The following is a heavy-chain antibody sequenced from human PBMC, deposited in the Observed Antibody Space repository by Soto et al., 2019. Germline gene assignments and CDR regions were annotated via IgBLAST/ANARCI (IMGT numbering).Heavy chain of an antibody. V-gene: IGHV3-23*01. CDR2: ISGSGGST. D-gene: IGHD6-6*01. Sequence: EVQLLESGGGLVQPGGSLRLSCAASGFTFSSYAMSWVRQAPGKGLEWVSAISGSGGSTYYADSVKGRFTISRDNSKNTLYLQMNSLRAEDTAVYYCAKDATGSIAQKMKGGNYFDYWGQGTLVTVSS. CDR3: AKDATGSIAQKMKGGNYFDY. CDR1: GFTFSSYA. J-gene: IGHJ4*02.